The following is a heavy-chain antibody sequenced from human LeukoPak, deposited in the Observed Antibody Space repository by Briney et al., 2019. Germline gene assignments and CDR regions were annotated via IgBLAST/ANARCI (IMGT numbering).Heavy chain of an antibody. CDR1: SFTFSSYN. CDR3: ARSMLSFSVDIVAFGMDV. D-gene: IGHD5-12*01. Sequence: GGSLRLSCAASSFTFSSYNMNWVRQAPGEGLEWVSSISSSDSYIYYRDSVKGRFTISRDNAENSLYLEMNSLRAEDTAVYYCARSMLSFSVDIVAFGMDVWGQGTTVTVSS. J-gene: IGHJ6*02. V-gene: IGHV3-21*01. CDR2: ISSSDSYI.